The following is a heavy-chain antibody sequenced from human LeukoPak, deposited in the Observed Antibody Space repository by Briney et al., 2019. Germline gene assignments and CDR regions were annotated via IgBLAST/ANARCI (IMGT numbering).Heavy chain of an antibody. CDR3: ARDDYGDSFQL. Sequence: SETLSLTCTVSGESITSGQYYWSWIGQSAVKGLEWIGRFYISGFTNYNPSLKSRVTISLDRSRNQFFLNLTSVTAADTAVYYCARDDYGDSFQLWGQGTLVTVSS. CDR2: FYISGFT. J-gene: IGHJ1*01. D-gene: IGHD4-17*01. CDR1: GESITSGQYY. V-gene: IGHV4-61*02.